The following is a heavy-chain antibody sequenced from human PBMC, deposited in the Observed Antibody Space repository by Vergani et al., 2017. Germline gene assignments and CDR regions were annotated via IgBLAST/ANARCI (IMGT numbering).Heavy chain of an antibody. D-gene: IGHD2-2*01. Sequence: EVQLVESGGGLVQPGGSPRLSCAASGFTFSSYSMNWVRQAPGKGLEWVSYISSSSSTIYYADSVKGRFTISRDNAKNSLYLQMNSLRAEDTAVYYCARDQDCSSTSCYGYGMDVWGQGTTVTVSS. CDR2: ISSSSSTI. CDR3: ARDQDCSSTSCYGYGMDV. V-gene: IGHV3-48*01. J-gene: IGHJ6*02. CDR1: GFTFSSYS.